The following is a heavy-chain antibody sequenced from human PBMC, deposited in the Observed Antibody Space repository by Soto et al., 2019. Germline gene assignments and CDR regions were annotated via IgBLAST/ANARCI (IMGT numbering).Heavy chain of an antibody. D-gene: IGHD6-6*01. J-gene: IGHJ5*02. CDR3: ARDQVIAARYNWFDP. CDR1: RGTFSSYA. V-gene: IGHV1-69*06. CDR2: IIPIFGTA. Sequence: SVKVSCKASRGTFSSYAISWVRQAPGQGLEWMGGIIPIFGTANYAQKFQGRVTITADKSTSTAYMELSSLRSEDTAVYYCARDQVIAARYNWFDPWGQGTLVTVSS.